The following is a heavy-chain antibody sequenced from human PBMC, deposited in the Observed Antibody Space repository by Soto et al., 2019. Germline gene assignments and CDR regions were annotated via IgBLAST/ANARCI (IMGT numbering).Heavy chain of an antibody. D-gene: IGHD5-18*01. Sequence: VQLLESGGGLVQPGGSLRLSCAASGFTFSSYAMSWVRQAPGKGLEWVSAISGSGGSTYYADSVKGRFTISSDNSKNTLYLQMNSLRAEDTAVYYCAKDGYSYGYNGMDVWGQGTTVTVSS. CDR1: GFTFSSYA. V-gene: IGHV3-23*01. J-gene: IGHJ6*02. CDR3: AKDGYSYGYNGMDV. CDR2: ISGSGGST.